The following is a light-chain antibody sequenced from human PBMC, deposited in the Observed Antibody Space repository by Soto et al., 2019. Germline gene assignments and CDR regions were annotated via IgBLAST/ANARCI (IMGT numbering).Light chain of an antibody. CDR3: LQDYKYPRT. J-gene: IGKJ1*01. V-gene: IGKV1-6*01. CDR2: AAS. Sequence: IQMTQSPSSLSASVRYRVTITCRASQSIGGYLNWYQQKPGKAPKLLIFAASTLQSGVPSRFSGSASGTDFTLTISSRQPEDFATYYCLQDYKYPRTFGQGTKVDIK. CDR1: QSIGGY.